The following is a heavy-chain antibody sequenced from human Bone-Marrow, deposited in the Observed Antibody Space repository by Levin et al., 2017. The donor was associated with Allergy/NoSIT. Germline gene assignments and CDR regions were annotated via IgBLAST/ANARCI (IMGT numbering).Heavy chain of an antibody. CDR2: IDTNTGKP. Sequence: ASVKVSCKASGYTFSNYPMNWVRQAPGQGLEWMGWIDTNTGKPTYAQGFTGRFVFSLDTSVSTAYLQISSLKPEDTAIYFCARDAPPPDYGDFVGWVDPWGQGTLVTVTS. V-gene: IGHV7-4-1*02. J-gene: IGHJ5*02. CDR1: GYTFSNYP. CDR3: ARDAPPPDYGDFVGWVDP. D-gene: IGHD4-17*01.